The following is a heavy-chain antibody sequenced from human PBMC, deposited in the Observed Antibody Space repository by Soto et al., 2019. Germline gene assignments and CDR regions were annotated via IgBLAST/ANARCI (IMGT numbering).Heavy chain of an antibody. CDR2: VFYSGST. V-gene: IGHV4-59*08. CDR1: GGSIDTYY. D-gene: IGHD3-3*01. Sequence: SETLSLTCTVSGGSIDTYYWSWIRQPPGKGLEWVGYVFYSGSTNYNPSLESRVTVSVDTSKNQFSLRLRSVTAADTAVYYCARHGGIFGVVIPSGYWHFDLWGRGTLVTVSS. CDR3: ARHGGIFGVVIPSGYWHFDL. J-gene: IGHJ2*01.